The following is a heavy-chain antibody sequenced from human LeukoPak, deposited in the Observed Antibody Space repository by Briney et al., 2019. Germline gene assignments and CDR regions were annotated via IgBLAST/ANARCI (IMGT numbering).Heavy chain of an antibody. CDR1: GFTFSDYS. Sequence: GGSLRLSCAASGFTFSDYSMNWVRQAPGKGLEWVANIKKDGSETYYVDSVKGRFTISRDNAKNSLYLQMNSLRAEDTAVYYCARDSSWALWGQGTLVTVSS. CDR2: IKKDGSET. D-gene: IGHD1-26*01. CDR3: ARDSSWAL. J-gene: IGHJ4*02. V-gene: IGHV3-7*03.